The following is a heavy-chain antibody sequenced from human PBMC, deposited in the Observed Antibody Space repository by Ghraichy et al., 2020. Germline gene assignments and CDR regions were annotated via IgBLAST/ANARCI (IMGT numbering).Heavy chain of an antibody. CDR1: GGSISSYY. D-gene: IGHD3-3*01. J-gene: IGHJ5*02. CDR3: ARVEQAGVRFLEWPSPGVRFDP. V-gene: IGHV4-59*01. CDR2: IYYSGST. Sequence: SETLSLTCTVSGGSISSYYWSWIRQPPGKGLEWIGYIYYSGSTNYNPSLKSRVTISVDTSKNQFSLKLSSVTAADTAVYYCARVEQAGVRFLEWPSPGVRFDPWGQGTLVTVSS.